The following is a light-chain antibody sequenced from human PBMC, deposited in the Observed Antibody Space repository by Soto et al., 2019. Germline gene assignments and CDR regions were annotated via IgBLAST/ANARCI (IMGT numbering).Light chain of an antibody. CDR3: TSFTSSTTPYL. V-gene: IGLV2-14*03. J-gene: IGLJ1*01. CDR1: SSDVGRYNS. Sequence: QSALTQPASVSGSPGQSITISCTGTSSDVGRYNSVSWYQLHPGKAPRLVIFDVDYRPSGVSDRFSGSKSGNTASLTISGLQAEDEADYYCTSFTSSTTPYLFGTGTKVTVL. CDR2: DVD.